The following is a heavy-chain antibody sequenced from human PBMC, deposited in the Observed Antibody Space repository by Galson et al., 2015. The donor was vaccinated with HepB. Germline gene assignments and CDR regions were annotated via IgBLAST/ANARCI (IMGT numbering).Heavy chain of an antibody. CDR2: INHSGST. CDR3: ARVYVLRSPHAPPGDYYGMDV. V-gene: IGHV4-34*01. D-gene: IGHD3-3*01. Sequence: ETLSLTCVVYGGSFSGYYWSWIRQPPGKGLEWIGEINHSGSTNYNPSLKSRVTISVDTSKNQFSLKLSSVTAADTAVYYCARVYVLRSPHAPPGDYYGMDVWGQGTTVNVSS. CDR1: GGSFSGYY. J-gene: IGHJ6*02.